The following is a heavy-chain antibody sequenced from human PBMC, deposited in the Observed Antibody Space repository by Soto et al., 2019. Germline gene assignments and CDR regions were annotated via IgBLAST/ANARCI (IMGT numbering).Heavy chain of an antibody. J-gene: IGHJ4*02. Sequence: PSETLSLTCTVSGGSISSGGYYWSWIRQPPGKGLEWIGYIYYSGSTYYNPSLKSRVTISVDTSKNQFSLKLSSVTAADTAVYYCARGRGVPAAIKIDYWGQGTLVTVSS. CDR1: GGSISSGGYY. CDR2: IYYSGST. V-gene: IGHV4-30-4*08. CDR3: ARGRGVPAAIKIDY. D-gene: IGHD2-2*01.